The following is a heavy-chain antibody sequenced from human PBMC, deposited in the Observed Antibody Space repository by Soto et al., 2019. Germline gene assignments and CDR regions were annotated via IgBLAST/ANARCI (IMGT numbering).Heavy chain of an antibody. CDR1: GGSISSGDYY. CDR3: ARANVQLERPLWFDP. V-gene: IGHV4-30-4*01. D-gene: IGHD1-1*01. J-gene: IGHJ5*02. Sequence: QVQLQESGPGLVKPSQTLSLTCTVSGGSISSGDYYWSWIRQPPGKGLEWIGYIYYSGSTYYNPSLKSRVTISVDTSKNQFSLKLSSVTAADTAVYYCARANVQLERPLWFDPWGQGTLVTVSS. CDR2: IYYSGST.